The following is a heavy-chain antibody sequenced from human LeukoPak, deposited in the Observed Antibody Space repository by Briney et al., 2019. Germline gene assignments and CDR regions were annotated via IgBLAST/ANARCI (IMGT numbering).Heavy chain of an antibody. V-gene: IGHV3-30*18. Sequence: PGGSLRLSYAASGFTFSSYGMHWVRQAPGKGLEWVAVISYDGSNKYYADSVKGRFTISRDNSKNTLYLQMNSLRAEDTAVYYCAKDQVTDILTGYDYGMDVWGQGTTVTVSS. CDR1: GFTFSSYG. J-gene: IGHJ6*02. D-gene: IGHD3-9*01. CDR3: AKDQVTDILTGYDYGMDV. CDR2: ISYDGSNK.